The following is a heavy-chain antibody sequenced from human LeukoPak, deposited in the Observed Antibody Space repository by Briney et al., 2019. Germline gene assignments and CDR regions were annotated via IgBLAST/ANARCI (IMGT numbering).Heavy chain of an antibody. CDR2: ISGSGGST. CDR3: AKRIKPFDY. J-gene: IGHJ4*02. V-gene: IGHV3-23*01. Sequence: GGSLRLSCAASGSTFSSNAMSWVRQAPGKGLEWVPAISGSGGSTYYADSVKGRSTISTDNSKNTLYLQINSLIAEDAAVYYCAKRIKPFDYWGQGTLVTVSS. CDR1: GSTFSSNA. D-gene: IGHD3-3*02.